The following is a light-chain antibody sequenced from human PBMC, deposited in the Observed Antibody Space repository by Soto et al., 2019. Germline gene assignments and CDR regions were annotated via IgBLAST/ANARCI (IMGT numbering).Light chain of an antibody. J-gene: IGKJ3*01. V-gene: IGKV3-15*01. CDR3: QQYNNWPPIP. CDR1: QSVSGN. CDR2: AAS. Sequence: EIVMTQSPATLSVSPGERATLSCRASQSVSGNLAWYQQKPGQAPRLLIYAASTRATGIPARFSGSGSGTEFTLTISRLQSEDFAVYYCQQYNNWPPIPFGPGTKVDIK.